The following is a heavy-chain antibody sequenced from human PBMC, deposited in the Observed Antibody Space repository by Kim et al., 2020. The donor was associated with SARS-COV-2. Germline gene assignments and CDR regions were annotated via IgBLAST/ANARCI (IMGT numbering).Heavy chain of an antibody. Sequence: GGSLRLSCAASGFTFSSYSMNWVRQAPGKGLEWVSSISSSSSYIYYADSVKGRFTISRDNAKNSLYLQMNSLRAEDTAVYYCARGGGYCSSTRCPGYYYGMDVWGQGPSVTVSS. V-gene: IGHV3-21*01. CDR2: ISSSSSYI. D-gene: IGHD2-2*01. CDR1: GFTFSSYS. J-gene: IGHJ6*02. CDR3: ARGGGYCSSTRCPGYYYGMDV.